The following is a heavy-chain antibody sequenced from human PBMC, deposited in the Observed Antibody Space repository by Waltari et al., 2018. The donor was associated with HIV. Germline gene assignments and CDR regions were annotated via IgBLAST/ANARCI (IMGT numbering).Heavy chain of an antibody. CDR2: IRYDGNTK. CDR1: GFSFSISG. V-gene: IGHV3-30*02. Sequence: QGQLVESGGGVVQPGGSLRLSCAASGFSFSISGMHWVRQAPGKGLEWVTFIRYDGNTKYYADSVKGRFTISRDKSKNTLYLQMSSRRAEDTAVYYCAKELRSGYSYYYYGMDVWGQGTTVTVSS. D-gene: IGHD2-15*01. J-gene: IGHJ6*02. CDR3: AKELRSGYSYYYYGMDV.